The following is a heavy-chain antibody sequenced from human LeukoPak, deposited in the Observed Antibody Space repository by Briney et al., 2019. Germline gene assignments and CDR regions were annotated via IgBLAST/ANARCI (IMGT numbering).Heavy chain of an antibody. J-gene: IGHJ4*02. CDR1: GFTFSSYA. CDR2: ISSSSSYI. D-gene: IGHD4/OR15-4a*01. CDR3: ASSMVSGGYSY. V-gene: IGHV3-21*01. Sequence: GGSLRLSCAASGFTFSSYAMSWVRQAPGKGLEWVSSISSSSSYIYYADSVKGRFTISRDNAKNSLYLQMNSLRAEDTAVYYCASSMVSGGYSYWGQGTLVTVSS.